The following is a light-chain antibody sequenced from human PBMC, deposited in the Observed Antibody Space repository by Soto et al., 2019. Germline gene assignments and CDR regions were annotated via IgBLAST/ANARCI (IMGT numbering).Light chain of an antibody. Sequence: IVLTLSPGTLSLSQGGGATLSCRASQSVRDNYSPWPQQRPGQSPRLLIYAASSRATGIPDRFSGSGSGTEFTLTISSLQSEDFAVYYCQPYYNWPLTFGGGTKVDIK. CDR3: QPYYNWPLT. J-gene: IGKJ4*01. CDR1: QSVRDNY. V-gene: IGKV3-20*01. CDR2: AAS.